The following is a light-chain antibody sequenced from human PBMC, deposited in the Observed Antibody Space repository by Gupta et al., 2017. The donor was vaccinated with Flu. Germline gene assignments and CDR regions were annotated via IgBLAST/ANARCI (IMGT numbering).Light chain of an antibody. CDR1: KIGSES. CDR3: QVWDSSSDHPV. J-gene: IGLJ2*01. Sequence: SYVLTQPHPVSVAPGQTARIPCGRNKIGSESVHWYQQKPGQAPVLVVYDDSARPSGTPERFSGSKSGNTATLTISRVAAGDEADYYCQVWDSSSDHPVFGGGTKLTVL. CDR2: DDS. V-gene: IGLV3-21*02.